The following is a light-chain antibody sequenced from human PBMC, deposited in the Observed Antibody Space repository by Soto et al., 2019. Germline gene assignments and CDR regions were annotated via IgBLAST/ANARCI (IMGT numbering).Light chain of an antibody. J-gene: IGLJ1*01. CDR1: SSDVGGYKY. CDR3: SSYTSSSTPYV. CDR2: EVS. Sequence: SPLTQPGSVSGSPGQSITISCTGTSSDVGGYKYASWYQQHPGKAPKLMIYEVSNRPSGVSNRFSGSKSGNTASLTISGLQAEDEADYYCSSYTSSSTPYVFGTGTKVTVL. V-gene: IGLV2-14*01.